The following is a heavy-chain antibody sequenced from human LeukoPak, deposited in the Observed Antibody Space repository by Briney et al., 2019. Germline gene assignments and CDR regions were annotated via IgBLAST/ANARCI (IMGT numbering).Heavy chain of an antibody. Sequence: SETLSLTCTVSGGSISSYYWSWIRQPPGKGPEWIGYIYYSGSTNYNPSLKSRVTISVDTSKNQFSLKLSSVTAADTAVYYCARGVYYFDYWGQGTLVTVSS. CDR2: IYYSGST. J-gene: IGHJ4*02. V-gene: IGHV4-59*01. CDR3: ARGVYYFDY. CDR1: GGSISSYY. D-gene: IGHD6-13*01.